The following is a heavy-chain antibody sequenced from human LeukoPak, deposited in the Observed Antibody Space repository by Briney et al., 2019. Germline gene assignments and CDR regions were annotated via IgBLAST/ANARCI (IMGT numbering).Heavy chain of an antibody. Sequence: KPSETLSLTCAVSGYSISSGYYWGWIRQPPGKGLEWIGSIYHSGSTYRNPSLKSRVTISVDTSKNQFSLKLSSVTAADAAVYYCARQISSPAYCSSTSCQGWFDPWGQGTLVTVSS. CDR1: GYSISSGYY. CDR2: IYHSGST. V-gene: IGHV4-38-2*01. D-gene: IGHD2-2*01. J-gene: IGHJ5*02. CDR3: ARQISSPAYCSSTSCQGWFDP.